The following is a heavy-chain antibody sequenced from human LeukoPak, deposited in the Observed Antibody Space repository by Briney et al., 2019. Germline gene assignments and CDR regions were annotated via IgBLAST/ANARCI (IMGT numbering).Heavy chain of an antibody. J-gene: IGHJ4*02. CDR1: GFTFSNYW. CDR2: IKTDGSEK. D-gene: IGHD2/OR15-2a*01. Sequence: GGSLRLSCEGSGFTFSNYWMGWVRQAPGKGLQWVANIKTDGSEKYYVDSVKGRFTISRDNAKNSLYLQMNSLRAEDTAVYYCARDLSLNYWGQGTLVTVSS. V-gene: IGHV3-7*01. CDR3: ARDLSLNY.